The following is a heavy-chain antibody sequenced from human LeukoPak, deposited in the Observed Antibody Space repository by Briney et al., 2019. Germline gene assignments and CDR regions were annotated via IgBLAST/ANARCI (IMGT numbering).Heavy chain of an antibody. CDR2: IRSKAYGGTT. V-gene: IGHV3-49*04. CDR3: TRPYGSGSYHWFDP. D-gene: IGHD3-10*01. J-gene: IGHJ5*02. CDR1: GFTFGDYA. Sequence: PGGSLRLSCTASGFTFGDYAMSWVRQAPGKGLEWVGFIRSKAYGGTTEYAASVKGRFTISRDDSKSIAYLQMNSLKTEDTAVYYCTRPYGSGSYHWFDPWGQGTLVTVSS.